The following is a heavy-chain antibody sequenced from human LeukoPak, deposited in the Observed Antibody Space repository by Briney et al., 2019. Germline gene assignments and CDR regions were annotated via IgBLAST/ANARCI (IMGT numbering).Heavy chain of an antibody. CDR1: GFTFSNYA. CDR2: ITGSGTNR. J-gene: IGHJ4*02. Sequence: GGSLRLSCVASGFTFSNYAMSWVRQAPGKGLEWVSAITGSGTNRYYADSLKGRFTISRDNSKNTLYLQMNSLRAEDTAVYYCAKAPLDTATGNMYYFDYWGQGTLVTVSS. V-gene: IGHV3-23*01. CDR3: AKAPLDTATGNMYYFDY. D-gene: IGHD5-18*01.